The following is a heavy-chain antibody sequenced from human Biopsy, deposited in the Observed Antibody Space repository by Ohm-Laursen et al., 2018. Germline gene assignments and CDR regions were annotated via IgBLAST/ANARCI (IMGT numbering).Heavy chain of an antibody. Sequence: PSDTLSLTCEVYGKTFSDYYWSWIRQPPGKGLEWIGQINQSGRTNYNPSLKSRVTMSVDTSKNKFSLRVSSVTAADTAVYYCARDRDRRGWFDPWGQGTLVTVSS. CDR3: ARDRDRRGWFDP. V-gene: IGHV4-34*01. D-gene: IGHD1-14*01. J-gene: IGHJ5*02. CDR2: INQSGRT. CDR1: GKTFSDYY.